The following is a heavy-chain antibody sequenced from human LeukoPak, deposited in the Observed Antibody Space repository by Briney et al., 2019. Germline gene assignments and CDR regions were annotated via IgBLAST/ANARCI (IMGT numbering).Heavy chain of an antibody. V-gene: IGHV4-39*01. J-gene: IGHJ6*02. D-gene: IGHD1-26*01. CDR2: IYYSGST. CDR1: GGSFSGYY. CDR3: ARLGSYYYYYGMDV. Sequence: SETLSLTCAVYGGSFSGYYWGWIRQPPGKGLEWIGSIYYSGSTYYNPSLKSRVTISVDTSKNQFSLKLSSVTAADTAVYYCARLGSYYYYYGMDVWGQGTTVTVSS.